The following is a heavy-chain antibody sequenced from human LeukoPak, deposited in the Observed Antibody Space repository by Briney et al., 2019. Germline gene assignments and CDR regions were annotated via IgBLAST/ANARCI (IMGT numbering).Heavy chain of an antibody. CDR1: GGSISSGSYY. CDR3: GRGGGGDYEEYFQH. V-gene: IGHV4-61*02. CDR2: IYTSGST. J-gene: IGHJ1*01. Sequence: SETLSLTCTVSGGSISSGSYYWSWIRQPAGKGLEWIGRIYTSGSTNYNPSLKSRVTISVDTSKNQFSLKLSSVTAADTAVYYCGRGGGGDYEEYFQHWGQGTLVTVSS. D-gene: IGHD4-17*01.